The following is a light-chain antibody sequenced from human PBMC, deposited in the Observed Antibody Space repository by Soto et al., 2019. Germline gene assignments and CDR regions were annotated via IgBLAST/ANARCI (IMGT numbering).Light chain of an antibody. J-gene: IGKJ4*01. CDR2: DAS. CDR3: QQRSNWPLT. Sequence: EIVLTQSPGTLSLSPGQRATLSCRASQSVGSYLAWYQQKPGQAPRLLIYDASSRATGIPARFSGSGSGTDFILTISSLESEDFAVYYCQQRSNWPLTFGGGTKVEIK. CDR1: QSVGSY. V-gene: IGKV3-11*01.